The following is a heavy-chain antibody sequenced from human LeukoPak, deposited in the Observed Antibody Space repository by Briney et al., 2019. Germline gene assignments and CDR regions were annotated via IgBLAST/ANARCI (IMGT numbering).Heavy chain of an antibody. V-gene: IGHV2-5*04. CDR3: ARSDPRAYSGYDPWFDP. CDR2: IYWNDDK. Sequence: SGPTLVNPTQTLTLTCTFSGLSLPTAGVGVGWIRQPPGKALEWLALIYWNDDKRYSPSLKNRLTITKDTSTNQVVLTMTNMDPVDTGTYYCARSDPRAYSGYDPWFDPWGQGTLVTVSS. J-gene: IGHJ5*02. CDR1: GLSLPTAGVG. D-gene: IGHD5-12*01.